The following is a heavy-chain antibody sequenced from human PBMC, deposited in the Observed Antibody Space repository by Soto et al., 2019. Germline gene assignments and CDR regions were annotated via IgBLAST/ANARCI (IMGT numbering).Heavy chain of an antibody. Sequence: ASVXVSWKICGHTLTGVSIHWVRQAPGKGLEWMGGFDPEGGEAIYAQKWHGGVTVNEDTVTDTAYMELSGLKSDDTAVYYCAKQTKLRGPMITNIKFDFWGQGTPVTVSS. CDR2: FDPEGGEA. J-gene: IGHJ4*02. V-gene: IGHV1-24*01. CDR1: GHTLTGVS. CDR3: AKQTKLRGPMITNIKFDF. D-gene: IGHD3-22*01.